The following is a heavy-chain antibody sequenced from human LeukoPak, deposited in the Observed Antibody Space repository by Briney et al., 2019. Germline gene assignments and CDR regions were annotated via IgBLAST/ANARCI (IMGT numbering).Heavy chain of an antibody. CDR1: GFTVSSNY. Sequence: GGSLRLSCAASGFTVSSNYMSWVRQAPGKGLEWVSVIYSGGSTYYADSVKGRFTISRDNSKNTLYLQMNSLRAEDTAVYYCASSEQVPYYYGMDVWGQGTTVTVSS. CDR2: IYSGGST. J-gene: IGHJ6*02. CDR3: ASSEQVPYYYGMDV. V-gene: IGHV3-66*02. D-gene: IGHD1-26*01.